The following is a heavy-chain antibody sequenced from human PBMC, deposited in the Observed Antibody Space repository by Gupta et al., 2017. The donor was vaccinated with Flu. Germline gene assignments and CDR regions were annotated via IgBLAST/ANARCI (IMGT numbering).Heavy chain of an antibody. CDR2: SSWNSGSI. CDR3: AKDNHDFWSGYYPGAVDY. J-gene: IGHJ4*02. V-gene: IGHV3-9*01. D-gene: IGHD3-3*01. CDR1: GSTFDDFA. Sequence: EVQLVGSGGGLVQPGRSLSLSCAASGSTFDDFAMHWVRQAPGKGLEWVSGSSWNSGSIGYADSVKGRFTISRDNAKNSLYLQMNSLRAEDTALYYCAKDNHDFWSGYYPGAVDYWGQGTLVTVSS.